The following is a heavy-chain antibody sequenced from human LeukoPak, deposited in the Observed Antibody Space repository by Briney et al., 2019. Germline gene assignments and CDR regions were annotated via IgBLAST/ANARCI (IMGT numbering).Heavy chain of an antibody. V-gene: IGHV1-69*13. Sequence: GASVKVSCKASGGTFSSYAISWVRQAPGQGLEWMGGIIPIFGTANYAQKFQGRVTITADESTCTAYMELSSLRSEDTAVYYCARGFRYCSSTSCPFDYWGQGTLVTVSS. CDR1: GGTFSSYA. J-gene: IGHJ4*02. CDR2: IIPIFGTA. CDR3: ARGFRYCSSTSCPFDY. D-gene: IGHD2-2*01.